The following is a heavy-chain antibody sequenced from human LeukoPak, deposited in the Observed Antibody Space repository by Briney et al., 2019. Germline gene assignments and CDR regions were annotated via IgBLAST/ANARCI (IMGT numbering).Heavy chain of an antibody. CDR2: ISGSGDTT. CDR1: GFTFSSYA. V-gene: IGHV3-23*01. D-gene: IGHD6-19*01. J-gene: IGHJ4*02. CDR3: ARDSSGWYSGGDY. Sequence: GGSLRLSCAASGFTFSSYAMNWVRQAPGKGPEWVSAISGSGDTTYYADSVKGRFTISRDNSKNTLYLQMNSLRVEDTAVYYCARDSSGWYSGGDYWGQGTLVTVSS.